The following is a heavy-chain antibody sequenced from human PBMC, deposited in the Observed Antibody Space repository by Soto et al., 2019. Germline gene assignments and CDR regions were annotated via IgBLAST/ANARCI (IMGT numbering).Heavy chain of an antibody. CDR1: GGSMSEYF. D-gene: IGHD6-13*01. CDR2: IHYSGNT. CDR3: ARVEAQQQLGNWFDL. J-gene: IGHJ5*02. Sequence: QVQLQESGPGLLKPSETLSLSCSVSGGSMSEYFWSWIRQPPGKALEWIGYIHYSGNTNYNPSLMRRAIISVDTSRNQFSLKLSSVTAADTAVYYCARVEAQQQLGNWFDLWGQGTLVTVSS. V-gene: IGHV4-59*01.